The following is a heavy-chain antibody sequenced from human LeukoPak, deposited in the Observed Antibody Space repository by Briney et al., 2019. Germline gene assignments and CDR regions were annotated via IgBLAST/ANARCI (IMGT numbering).Heavy chain of an antibody. CDR3: AGYYVWGSYRYKGGAFDI. V-gene: IGHV3-20*04. CDR2: INWNGGCT. D-gene: IGHD3-16*02. CDR1: GFSFVNYG. Sequence: RAGGSLRLSCAASGFSFVNYGISWVRQAPGKRREWVSGINWNGGCTGYADSVKGRFTISIDNAKNSLYLQMNSLRAEDTALYYCAGYYVWGSYRYKGGAFDIWGQGTMVTVSS. J-gene: IGHJ3*02.